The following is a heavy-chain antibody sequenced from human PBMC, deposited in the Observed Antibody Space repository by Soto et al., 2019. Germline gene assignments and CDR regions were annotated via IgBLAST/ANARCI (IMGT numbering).Heavy chain of an antibody. J-gene: IGHJ4*02. CDR1: GFTFSSYA. D-gene: IGHD5-12*01. V-gene: IGHV3-23*01. Sequence: GGSLRLSCAASGFTFSSYAMSWVRQAPGKGLEWVSAISGSGGSTYYADSVKGRFTISRDNSKNTLYLQMNSLRAEDTAVYYCAADYSGYDLGMEHFDYWGQGTLVTVSS. CDR3: AADYSGYDLGMEHFDY. CDR2: ISGSGGST.